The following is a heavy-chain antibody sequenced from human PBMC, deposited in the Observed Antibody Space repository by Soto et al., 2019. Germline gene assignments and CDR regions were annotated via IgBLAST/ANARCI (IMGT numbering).Heavy chain of an antibody. CDR3: ARHGGATIVDRRKGLDY. CDR2: IYYSGST. CDR1: GGSISSSSYY. V-gene: IGHV4-39*01. Sequence: QLQLQESGPGLVKPSETLSLTCTVSGGSISSSSYYWGWIRQPPGKGLEWIGSIYYSGSTYYNPSLKSRVTISVDTSKNQFPLKLGSVTAADTAVYDCARHGGATIVDRRKGLDYWGQGTLGTVSS. D-gene: IGHD5-12*01. J-gene: IGHJ4*02.